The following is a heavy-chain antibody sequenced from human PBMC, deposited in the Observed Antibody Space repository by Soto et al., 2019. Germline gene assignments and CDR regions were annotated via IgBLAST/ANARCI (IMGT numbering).Heavy chain of an antibody. J-gene: IGHJ1*01. CDR3: ARIRCSGGTCYSDYFQH. CDR1: GYTFTSYG. V-gene: IGHV1-18*01. CDR2: ISAYNDNT. D-gene: IGHD2-15*01. Sequence: QVQLVQSGGEVKKPGASVKVSCKASGYTFTSYGISWVRQAPGQGLEWMGWISAYNDNTNYAQKLQGRVIMTTDTSTVTAYMELRRLRSDDTAVYYCARIRCSGGTCYSDYFQHWGQGTLVTVSS.